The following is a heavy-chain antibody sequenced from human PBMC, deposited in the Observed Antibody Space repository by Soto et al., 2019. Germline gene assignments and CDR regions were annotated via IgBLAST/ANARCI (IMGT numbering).Heavy chain of an antibody. J-gene: IGHJ4*02. D-gene: IGHD5-12*01. CDR3: AASRRGRSGYTGGHFAY. V-gene: IGHV4-31*03. CDR2: IYYSGST. Sequence: QVQLQESGPGLVKPSQTLSLTCTVSGGSISSGGYYWSWIRQHPGKGLEWIGYIYYSGSTYYPPSLKRRVTISVDTSKNQVSLKLSSVTTADTAVYYCAASRRGRSGYTGGHFAYWGQGPLVTVSS. CDR1: GGSISSGGYY.